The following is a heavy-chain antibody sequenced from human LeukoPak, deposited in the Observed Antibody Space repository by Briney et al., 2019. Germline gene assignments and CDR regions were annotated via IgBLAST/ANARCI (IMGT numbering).Heavy chain of an antibody. D-gene: IGHD1-14*01. CDR1: GYTFTSYG. CDR3: ARFFGTPDYYYYMDV. J-gene: IGHJ6*03. Sequence: ASVKVSCKASGYTFTSYGISWVRQATGQGLEWMGWMNPNSGNTGYAQKFQGRVTITRNTSISTAYMELSSLRSEDTAVYYCARFFGTPDYYYYMDVWGKGTTVTVSS. CDR2: MNPNSGNT. V-gene: IGHV1-8*03.